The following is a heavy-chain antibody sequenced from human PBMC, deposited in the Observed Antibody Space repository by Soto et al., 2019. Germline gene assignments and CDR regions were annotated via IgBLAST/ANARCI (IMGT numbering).Heavy chain of an antibody. Sequence: EVQLVESGGALVQPGGSLRLSCAASGFTVSNNYMSWVRQAPGKGLEWVSLIYSGGTTSYADSVKGRFTISRDSSKNTLNLQTNSLRAEDTAVYSCARTSGSKLGPRTAGEGHWGQGTLVTVSS. D-gene: IGHD7-27*01. CDR3: ARTSGSKLGPRTAGEGH. CDR1: GFTVSNNY. V-gene: IGHV3-66*01. CDR2: IYSGGTT. J-gene: IGHJ4*02.